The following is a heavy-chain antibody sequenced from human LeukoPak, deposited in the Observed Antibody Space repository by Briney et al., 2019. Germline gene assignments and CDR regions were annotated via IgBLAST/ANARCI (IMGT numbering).Heavy chain of an antibody. V-gene: IGHV4-34*12. CDR1: GESFSGYY. CDR3: ARHWDDYGDSRHLDY. Sequence: NPSETLSLTCVVYGESFSGYYWTWIRQPPGKGLEWIGEIIDTGSTKYNSSLKSRVTISVDTSKNQFSLKLSSVTAADTAVYYCARHWDDYGDSRHLDYWGQGTLVTVSS. D-gene: IGHD4-17*01. J-gene: IGHJ4*02. CDR2: IIDTGST.